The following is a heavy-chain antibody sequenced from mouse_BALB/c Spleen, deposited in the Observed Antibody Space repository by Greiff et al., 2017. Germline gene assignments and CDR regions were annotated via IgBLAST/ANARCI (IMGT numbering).Heavy chain of an antibody. D-gene: IGHD2-1*01. V-gene: IGHV2-6-7*01. CDR3: ARDRGYYGNRYAMDY. CDR1: GFSLTGYG. J-gene: IGHJ4*01. Sequence: VHLVESGPGLVAPSQSLSITCTVSGFSLTGYGVNWVRQPPGKGLEWLGMIWGDGSTDYNSALKSRLSISKDNSKSQVFLKMNSLQTDDTARYYCARDRGYYGNRYAMDYWGQGTSVTVSS. CDR2: IWGDGST.